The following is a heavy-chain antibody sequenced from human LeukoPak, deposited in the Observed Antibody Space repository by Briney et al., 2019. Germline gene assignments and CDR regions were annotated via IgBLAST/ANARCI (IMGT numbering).Heavy chain of an antibody. V-gene: IGHV4-38-2*02. CDR1: GYSISSGYY. CDR2: IYHSGST. D-gene: IGHD3-16*01. J-gene: IGHJ4*02. Sequence: PSETLSLTCTVSGYSISSGYYWGWIRQPPGKGLEWIGSIYHSGSTYYNLSLKSRVTISVDTSKNQFSLKLSSVTAADTAVYYCARENDLGYWGQGTLVTVSS. CDR3: ARENDLGY.